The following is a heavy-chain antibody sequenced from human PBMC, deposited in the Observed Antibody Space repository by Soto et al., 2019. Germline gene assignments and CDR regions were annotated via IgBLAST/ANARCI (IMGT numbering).Heavy chain of an antibody. D-gene: IGHD3-22*01. Sequence: SVKVSCKASGCTFSSYTISWVRQAPGQGLEWMGRIIPILGIANYAQKFQGRVTITADKSTSTAYMELSSLRSEDTAVYYCARDPYYYDSSGYYGPYVDYWGQGTLVTVSS. J-gene: IGHJ4*02. CDR3: ARDPYYYDSSGYYGPYVDY. V-gene: IGHV1-69*04. CDR2: IIPILGIA. CDR1: GCTFSSYT.